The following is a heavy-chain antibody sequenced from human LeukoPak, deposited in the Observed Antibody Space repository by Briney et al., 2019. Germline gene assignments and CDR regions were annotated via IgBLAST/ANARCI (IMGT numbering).Heavy chain of an antibody. V-gene: IGHV3-23*01. CDR3: AKKSGVIVATKRKHFDY. D-gene: IGHD5-12*01. CDR2: ISGSGGST. J-gene: IGHJ4*02. CDR1: GFTFSSYA. Sequence: GGSLRLSCAASGFTFSSYAMSWVRQAPGKGLEWVSAISGSGGSTYYADSVKGRFTLSRDNSKNTLYLQMTSLRAEDTAIYYCAKKSGVIVATKRKHFDYWGQGTLVTVSS.